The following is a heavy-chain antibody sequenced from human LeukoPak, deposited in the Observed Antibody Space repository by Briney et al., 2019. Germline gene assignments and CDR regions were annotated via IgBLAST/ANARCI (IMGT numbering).Heavy chain of an antibody. D-gene: IGHD5-18*01. Sequence: SGPSLAHPPQTLTPTWILSGFAPSTSEVCVSWIRQPPGKVLEALALSAWDDDKYYSTSLKTRLTISKDNSKNQVVLTMTNMDAVDTASYYCARIRVDTDMVYYYYRMQVWGEKTTDSVS. CDR3: ARIRVDTDMVYYYYRMQV. J-gene: IGHJ6*02. V-gene: IGHV2-70*01. CDR1: GFAPSTSEVC. CDR2: SAWDDDK.